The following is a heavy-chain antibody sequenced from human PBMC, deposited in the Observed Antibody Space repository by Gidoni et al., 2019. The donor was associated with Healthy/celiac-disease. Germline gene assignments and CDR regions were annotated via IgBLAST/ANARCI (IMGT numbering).Heavy chain of an antibody. J-gene: IGHJ4*02. D-gene: IGHD5-12*01. V-gene: IGHV1-69*01. Sequence: QVPLVQSGAEVKKPGSSVKVSCKASGGTFSSYAISWVRQAPGQGLEWMGGIIPIVGKANYAQKFQGRGTMTADESTSTAYMELSSLRSEDTAVYYCARSSREMATIFPFDYWGQGTLVTVSS. CDR3: ARSSREMATIFPFDY. CDR2: IIPIVGKA. CDR1: GGTFSSYA.